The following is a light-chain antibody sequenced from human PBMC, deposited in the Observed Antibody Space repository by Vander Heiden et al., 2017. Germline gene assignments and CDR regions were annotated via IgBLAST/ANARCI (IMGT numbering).Light chain of an antibody. Sequence: DIQMTQSPSSLSASVGDRVTITCRASQSISSYLNWYQQKPGKAPKLLIYAASSLQSGVPSRFSGSGYGTDFTLTISSLQPEDFATYYCQQSDSTPGLTFGGGTKVEIK. CDR2: AAS. CDR3: QQSDSTPGLT. CDR1: QSISSY. V-gene: IGKV1-39*01. J-gene: IGKJ4*01.